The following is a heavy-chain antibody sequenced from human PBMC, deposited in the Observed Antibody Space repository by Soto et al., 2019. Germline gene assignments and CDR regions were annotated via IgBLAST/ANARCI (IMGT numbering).Heavy chain of an antibody. CDR2: IYYSGST. J-gene: IGHJ4*02. V-gene: IGHV4-59*01. CDR3: ARTYGRNFEY. Sequence: SETLSLTCTVSGGSISSYYWSWIRQPPGKGLEWIGYIYYSGSTNYNPSLKSRVTISVDTSKNQFSLKLSSVTAADTALYYCARTYGRNFEYWGQGTLVTVSS. D-gene: IGHD3-10*01. CDR1: GGSISSYY.